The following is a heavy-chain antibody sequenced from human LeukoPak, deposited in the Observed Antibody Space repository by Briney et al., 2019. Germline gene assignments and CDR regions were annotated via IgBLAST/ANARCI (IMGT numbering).Heavy chain of an antibody. V-gene: IGHV1-18*01. Sequence: GASVKVSCKASGYTFTSYGISWVRQAPGQGLEWMGWISAYNGNTNYAQKLQGRVTMTTDTSTSTAYMELRSLRSDDTAVYYCARALDSGYYYPHGYWGQGTLVTVSS. CDR2: ISAYNGNT. CDR3: ARALDSGYYYPHGY. J-gene: IGHJ4*02. D-gene: IGHD3-22*01. CDR1: GYTFTSYG.